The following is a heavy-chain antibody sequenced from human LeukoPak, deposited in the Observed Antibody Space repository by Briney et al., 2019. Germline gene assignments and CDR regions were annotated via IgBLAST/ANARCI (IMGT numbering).Heavy chain of an antibody. D-gene: IGHD5-18*01. CDR2: IYYSGST. J-gene: IGHJ4*02. V-gene: IGHV4-59*12. CDR1: VGSISSYY. Sequence: SETLSLTCTVSVGSISSYYWSWIRQPPGKGLEWIGYIYYSGSTNYNPSLKSRVTISVDTSKNQFSLKLSSVAAADTAVYYCAREAPLVDTAMEWFGYWGQGTLVTVSS. CDR3: AREAPLVDTAMEWFGY.